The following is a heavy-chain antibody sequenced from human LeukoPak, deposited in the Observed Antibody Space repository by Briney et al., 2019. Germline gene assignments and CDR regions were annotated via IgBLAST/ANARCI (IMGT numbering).Heavy chain of an antibody. CDR1: GFTFSSYA. D-gene: IGHD1-26*01. Sequence: GGSLRLSCAVSGFTFSSYAMSWVRQAPGKGPEWVSVISGSGGSTYYADSVKGRFTISRDDSKNTLYLQMNSLRAEDTAVYCCAKGGELDAFDIWGQGTMVTVSS. CDR3: AKGGELDAFDI. CDR2: ISGSGGST. J-gene: IGHJ3*02. V-gene: IGHV3-23*01.